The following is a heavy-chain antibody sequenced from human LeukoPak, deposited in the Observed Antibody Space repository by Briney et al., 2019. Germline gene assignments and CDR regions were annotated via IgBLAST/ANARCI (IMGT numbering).Heavy chain of an antibody. V-gene: IGHV1-8*01. CDR2: MNPNSGNT. CDR3: ARGAIFSQYYYYYYYMDV. D-gene: IGHD2-2*01. Sequence: ASVKVSCKASGYTFTSYDIIWVRQATGQGLEWMGWMNPNSGNTGYAQKFQGRVTMTRNTSISTAYMELSSLRSEDTAVYYCARGAIFSQYYYYYYYMDVWGKGTTVTVSS. J-gene: IGHJ6*03. CDR1: GYTFTSYD.